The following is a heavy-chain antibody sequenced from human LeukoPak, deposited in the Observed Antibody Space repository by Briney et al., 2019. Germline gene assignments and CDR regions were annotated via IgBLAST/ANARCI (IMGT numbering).Heavy chain of an antibody. CDR1: GGSFSGYY. Sequence: SETLSLTCAVYGGSFSGYYWSWIRQPPGKGLEWIGEINHSGSTNYNPSLKSRVTISVDTSKNQFSLKLSSVTAVVTAVYYCARQGVGATDCWGQGTLVTVSS. CDR2: INHSGST. V-gene: IGHV4-34*01. D-gene: IGHD1-26*01. J-gene: IGHJ4*02. CDR3: ARQGVGATDC.